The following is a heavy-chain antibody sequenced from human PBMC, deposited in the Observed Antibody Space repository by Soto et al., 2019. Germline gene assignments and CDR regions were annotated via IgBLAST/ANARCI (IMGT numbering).Heavy chain of an antibody. D-gene: IGHD3-3*01. CDR2: IYSGGNT. Sequence: GESLKISCAVSGFTVSSNYMNWVRQAPGKGLEWVSFIYSGGNTYYADSVKGRFTISRDNSKNMLYLQMNSLRVEDTAVYYCAREVRVRVFAFDIWGKGTMVTVSS. V-gene: IGHV3-66*01. CDR1: GFTVSSNY. CDR3: AREVRVRVFAFDI. J-gene: IGHJ3*02.